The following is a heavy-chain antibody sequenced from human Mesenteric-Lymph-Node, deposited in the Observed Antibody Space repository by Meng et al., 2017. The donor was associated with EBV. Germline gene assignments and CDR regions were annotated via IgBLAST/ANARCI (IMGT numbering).Heavy chain of an antibody. CDR2: IYHSGST. CDR3: ARGGDGDYGVFDY. V-gene: IGHV4-30-2*01. Sequence: QRELEEPGSGLVKPSQTLSLTCAVSGGSISSGGYSWSWIRQPPGKGLEWIGYIYHSGSTYYNPSLKSRVTISVDRSKNQFSLKLSSVTAADTAVYYCARGGDGDYGVFDYWGQGTLVTVSS. J-gene: IGHJ4*02. CDR1: GGSISSGGYS. D-gene: IGHD4-17*01.